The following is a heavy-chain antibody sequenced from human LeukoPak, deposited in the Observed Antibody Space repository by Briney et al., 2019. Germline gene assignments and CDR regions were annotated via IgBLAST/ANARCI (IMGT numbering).Heavy chain of an antibody. D-gene: IGHD2-21*01. V-gene: IGHV1-2*02. Sequence: ASVRVSCKASGYTFTGYYIHWVRQAPGQGLEWMGWINPNNDYTYYAQKFQGRVTLTRDTSISTVCMELSGLTSDDTALYYCAVAPGDYWGQGTLVIVSA. CDR3: AVAPGDY. CDR1: GYTFTGYY. CDR2: INPNNDYT. J-gene: IGHJ4*02.